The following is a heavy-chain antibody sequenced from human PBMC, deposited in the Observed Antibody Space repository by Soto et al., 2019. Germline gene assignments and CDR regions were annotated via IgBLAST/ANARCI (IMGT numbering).Heavy chain of an antibody. Sequence: GGSLRLSCTASGFTFGDYAMSWFRQAPGKGLEWVGFIRSEAYGGTTEYAASVKGRFTISRDDSKSIAYLQMNSLKTEDTAVYYCTRGALRFLEWPADVWGKGTTVTVSS. CDR2: IRSEAYGGTT. J-gene: IGHJ6*04. D-gene: IGHD3-3*01. CDR1: GFTFGDYA. V-gene: IGHV3-49*03. CDR3: TRGALRFLEWPADV.